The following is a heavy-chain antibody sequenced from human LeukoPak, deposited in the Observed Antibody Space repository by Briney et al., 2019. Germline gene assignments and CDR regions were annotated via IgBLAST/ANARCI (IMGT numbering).Heavy chain of an antibody. CDR3: ARRITGLNGFDY. CDR2: IYYSGST. J-gene: IGHJ4*02. V-gene: IGHV4-39*01. CDR1: GDSISSTSYY. Sequence: SETLSLTCTVSGDSISSTSYYWGWIRQPPGRGLEWIGGIYYSGSTYYNPSLKSRVTISVDTSKNQFSLRLTSVTATDTAVYYCARRITGLNGFDYWGQGTLVTVSS. D-gene: IGHD1-20*01.